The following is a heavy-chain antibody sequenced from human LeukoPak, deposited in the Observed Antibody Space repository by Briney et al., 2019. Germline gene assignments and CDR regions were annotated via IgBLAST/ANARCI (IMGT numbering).Heavy chain of an antibody. CDR2: VDVHGQGT. CDR1: GFTFSSYW. J-gene: IGHJ5*02. V-gene: IGHV3-74*01. Sequence: PGGSLRLSCAASGFTFSSYWMHWVRQAPGKGPVWVSRVDVHGQGTAYADSVKGRFTISRDNAKNTLSLQMNSPSAEDTAVYYCARSNYDSTTFYYHLDLWGQGTLVTVSS. CDR3: ARSNYDSTTFYYHLDL. D-gene: IGHD2/OR15-2a*01.